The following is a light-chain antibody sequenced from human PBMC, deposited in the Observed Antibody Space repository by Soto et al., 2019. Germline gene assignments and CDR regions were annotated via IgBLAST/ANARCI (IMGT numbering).Light chain of an antibody. CDR3: QRYAGSPRT. J-gene: IGKJ1*01. CDR1: HTISSSY. CDR2: GIS. Sequence: EIVLTQSPGTLSLSPGERATLSCRASHTISSSYLAWYQQKPGQAPRLLMYGISRRATGIPDRFSGSGSGTDFTLTITRLEPEDFAVYYCQRYAGSPRTFGQGTKVDIK. V-gene: IGKV3-20*01.